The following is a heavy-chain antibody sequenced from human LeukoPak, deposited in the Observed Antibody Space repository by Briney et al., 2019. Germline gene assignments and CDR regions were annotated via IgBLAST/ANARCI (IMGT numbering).Heavy chain of an antibody. V-gene: IGHV4-59*07. CDR1: GGSISSYY. CDR2: IYNIGST. CDR3: ARAEWAAACTFDY. Sequence: ADTLSLTCTVSGGSISSYYWSWLRQPPGKGLEWIGYIYNIGSTKYNSSLKSRVTISVDTSKNQFSLKLSSVAAADTAVYYCARAEWAAACTFDYWGQGTLVTLSS. D-gene: IGHD6-13*01. J-gene: IGHJ4*02.